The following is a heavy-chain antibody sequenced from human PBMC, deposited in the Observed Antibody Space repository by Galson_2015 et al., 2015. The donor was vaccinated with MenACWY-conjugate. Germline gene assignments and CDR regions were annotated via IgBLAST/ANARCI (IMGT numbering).Heavy chain of an antibody. CDR1: GFTFSSYA. V-gene: IGHV3-23*01. D-gene: IGHD3-10*01. CDR2: ISGSGGST. CDR3: AKVRSYGSGSYHFDY. Sequence: FLRLSCAASGFTFSSYAMSWVRQAPGKGLEWVSAISGSGGSTYYADSVKGRFTISRDNSKNTLYLQMNSLRAEDTAVYYCAKVRSYGSGSYHFDYWGQGTLVTVSS. J-gene: IGHJ4*02.